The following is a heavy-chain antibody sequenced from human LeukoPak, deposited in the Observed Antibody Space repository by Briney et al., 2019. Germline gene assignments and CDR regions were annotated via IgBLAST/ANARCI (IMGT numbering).Heavy chain of an antibody. V-gene: IGHV3-53*01. J-gene: IGHJ4*02. CDR1: GFIFRSNY. D-gene: IGHD3-3*01. CDR3: VREQKDFWSGYHEI. Sequence: GGSLRLSCAASGFIFRSNYMSWVRQAPGKGLEWVSVIYSGGSTYYADSVKGRFTISRDKSKNTLHLQMNSLRAEGTAVYYCVREQKDFWSGYHEIWGQGTLVTVSS. CDR2: IYSGGST.